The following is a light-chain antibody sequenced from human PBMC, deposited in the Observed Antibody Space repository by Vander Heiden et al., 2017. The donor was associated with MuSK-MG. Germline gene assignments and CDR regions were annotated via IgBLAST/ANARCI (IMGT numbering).Light chain of an antibody. Sequence: ETVLTQSPGTLSLSPGERATLSCRASQSVSSSYLAWYQQKPGQAPRLLIYGASSRATGIPDRFSGSGSGTDFTLTISRREPEDFAVYYCQQYGSSPPLTFGGGTKVEIK. CDR2: GAS. J-gene: IGKJ4*01. CDR1: QSVSSSY. V-gene: IGKV3-20*01. CDR3: QQYGSSPPLT.